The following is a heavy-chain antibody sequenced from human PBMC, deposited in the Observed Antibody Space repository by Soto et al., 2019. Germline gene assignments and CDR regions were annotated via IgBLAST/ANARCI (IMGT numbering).Heavy chain of an antibody. CDR2: IYYSGST. CDR3: ATLDFWSGSEDYYMDV. V-gene: IGHV4-59*01. J-gene: IGHJ6*03. CDR1: GGSISSYY. Sequence: SETLSLTCTVSGGSISSYYWSWIRQPPGKGLEWIGYIYYSGSTNYNPSLKSRVTISVDTSKNQFSLKLSSVTAADTAVYYCATLDFWSGSEDYYMDVWGKGTTVTVSS. D-gene: IGHD3-3*01.